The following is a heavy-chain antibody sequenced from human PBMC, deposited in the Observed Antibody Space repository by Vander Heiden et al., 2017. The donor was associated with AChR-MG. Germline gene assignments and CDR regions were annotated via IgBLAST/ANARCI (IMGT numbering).Heavy chain of an antibody. D-gene: IGHD6-19*01. CDR3: ARSSSGWYWRPDY. CDR2: ISSSGSTI. V-gene: IGHV3-48*03. J-gene: IGHJ4*02. Sequence: EVQLVESGGGLVQPGGSLRLSCAASGFPFSSYEMNWVRQAPGKGLEWVSYISSSGSTIYYADSVKGRFTISRDNAKNSLYLQMNSLRAEDTAVYYCARSSSGWYWRPDYWGQGTLVTVSS. CDR1: GFPFSSYE.